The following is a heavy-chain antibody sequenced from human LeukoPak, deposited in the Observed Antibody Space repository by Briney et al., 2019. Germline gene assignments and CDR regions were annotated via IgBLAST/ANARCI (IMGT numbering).Heavy chain of an antibody. V-gene: IGHV3-23*01. CDR3: AKDRSGSYAAEYFQH. CDR1: GFTFSSYA. J-gene: IGHJ1*01. D-gene: IGHD1-26*01. Sequence: GGSLRLSCAVSGFTFSSYAMSWVRQAPGKGLEWVSAISGSGGSTYYADSVKGRFTISRDNSKNTLRLQMNSLRAEDTAVYYCAKDRSGSYAAEYFQHWGQGTLVTVSS. CDR2: ISGSGGST.